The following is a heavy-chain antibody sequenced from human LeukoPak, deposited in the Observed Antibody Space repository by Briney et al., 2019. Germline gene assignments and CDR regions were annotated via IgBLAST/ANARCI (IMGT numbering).Heavy chain of an antibody. D-gene: IGHD3-10*01. J-gene: IGHJ4*02. CDR1: GGSFSGYY. V-gene: IGHV4-34*01. Sequence: PSETLSLTCAVYGGSFSGYYWSWIRQPPGKGLEWIGEINHSGSTNYNPSLKSRVTISVDTSKNQFSLKLSSVTAADTAVYYCARDAGVPVRGQLRFDYWGQGTLVTVSS. CDR2: INHSGST. CDR3: ARDAGVPVRGQLRFDY.